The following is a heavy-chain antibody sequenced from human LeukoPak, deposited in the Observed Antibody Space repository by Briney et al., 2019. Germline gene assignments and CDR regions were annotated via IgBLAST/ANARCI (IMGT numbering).Heavy chain of an antibody. CDR3: ASFGPRGYSSVSVCDY. Sequence: GGSLRLSCAASGFTFDDYAMHWVRQAQGKGLEWVSDISWNSGTIGYADSVKGRFTISRDNAKNSLYLQMNSLRAEDTALYYCASFGPRGYSSVSVCDYWGERTVVSVSS. CDR1: GFTFDDYA. J-gene: IGHJ4*02. D-gene: IGHD6-19*01. CDR2: ISWNSGTI. V-gene: IGHV3-9*01.